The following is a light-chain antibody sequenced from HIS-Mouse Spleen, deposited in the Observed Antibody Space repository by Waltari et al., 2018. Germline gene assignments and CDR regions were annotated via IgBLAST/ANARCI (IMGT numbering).Light chain of an antibody. Sequence: SYELTQPPSVSVSPGQTASITCSGDKLGDKYACWYQQKPGQSPVLVIYQDSKRPSGIPWRFSGSNSGNTATLTISGTQAMDEADYYCQAWDSSTAWVFGGGTKLTVL. J-gene: IGLJ2*01. V-gene: IGLV3-1*01. CDR2: QDS. CDR1: KLGDKY. CDR3: QAWDSSTAWV.